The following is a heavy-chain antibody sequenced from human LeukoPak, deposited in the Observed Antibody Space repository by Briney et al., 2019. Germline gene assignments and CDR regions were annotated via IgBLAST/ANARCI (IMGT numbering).Heavy chain of an antibody. CDR1: GFTVSSNY. V-gene: IGHV3-53*01. CDR3: AKDVGKWESLHFFDY. Sequence: GGSLRLSCAASGFTVSSNYMSWVRQAPGKGLEWVSVIYSGGSTYYADSVKGRFAISRDNSKNTLYLQMNSLRAEDTAVYYCAKDVGKWESLHFFDYWGQGTLVTVSS. CDR2: IYSGGST. D-gene: IGHD1-26*01. J-gene: IGHJ4*02.